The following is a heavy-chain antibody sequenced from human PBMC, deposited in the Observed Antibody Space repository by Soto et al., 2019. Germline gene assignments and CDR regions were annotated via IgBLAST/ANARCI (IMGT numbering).Heavy chain of an antibody. CDR1: TFTFTNSA. V-gene: IGHV1-58*01. J-gene: IGHJ4*02. D-gene: IGHD5-18*01. CDR2: IVVVSGST. Sequence: QMQLVQSGPEVKKPGTSVKVSCKASTFTFTNSAVQWVRQARGQRLEWIGWIVVVSGSTKSAQKFQERVTITSDMSTGTAYRERRSLRSVDSAVYYCAAHRDAATYFFDHWGQGTLVTVSS. CDR3: AAHRDAATYFFDH.